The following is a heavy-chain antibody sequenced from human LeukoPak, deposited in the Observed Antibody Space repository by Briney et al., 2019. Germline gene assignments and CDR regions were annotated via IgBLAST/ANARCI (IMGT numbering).Heavy chain of an antibody. Sequence: GGSLRLSCAASGFTFSSYAMSWVRQARGKGLEWVSAISGSGGSSYYADSVKGRFTISRDNSKNTLYLQMNSLRAEDTAVYYCAKDPGYCSSTSCYNYFDYWGQGTLVTVSS. CDR1: GFTFSSYA. CDR3: AKDPGYCSSTSCYNYFDY. V-gene: IGHV3-23*01. D-gene: IGHD2-2*01. CDR2: ISGSGGSS. J-gene: IGHJ4*02.